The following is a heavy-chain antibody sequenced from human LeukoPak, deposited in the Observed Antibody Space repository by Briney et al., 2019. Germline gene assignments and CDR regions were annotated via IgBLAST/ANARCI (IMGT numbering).Heavy chain of an antibody. V-gene: IGHV4-31*03. D-gene: IGHD5-12*01. Sequence: PSETLSLTCTVSGGSISSGGYYWSWIRQHPGKGLEWIGYIYYSGSTYYNPSLKSRVTISVDTSKNQFSLKLSSVTAADTAVYYCARVEIRGSIDYWGQGTQVTVSS. CDR2: IYYSGST. CDR3: ARVEIRGSIDY. J-gene: IGHJ4*02. CDR1: GGSISSGGYY.